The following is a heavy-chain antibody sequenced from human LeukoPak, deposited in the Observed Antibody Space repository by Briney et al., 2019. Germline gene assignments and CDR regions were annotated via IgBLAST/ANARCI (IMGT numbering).Heavy chain of an antibody. CDR1: GFTFSSYA. V-gene: IGHV3-23*01. CDR2: ISGSGGST. J-gene: IGHJ4*02. D-gene: IGHD3-9*01. CDR3: ARDRHVYYDILTGYASYFEY. Sequence: GGSLRLSCAASGFTFSSYAMSWVRQAPGKGLEWVSAISGSGGSTYYADSVKGRFTISRDNSKNTLYLQMNSLRPEDTAVYYCARDRHVYYDILTGYASYFEYWGQGALVTVSS.